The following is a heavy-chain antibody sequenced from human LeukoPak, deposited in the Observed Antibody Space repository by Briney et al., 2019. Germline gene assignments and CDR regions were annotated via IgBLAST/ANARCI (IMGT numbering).Heavy chain of an antibody. J-gene: IGHJ6*02. V-gene: IGHV4-59*12. CDR1: GGSISSYY. D-gene: IGHD1-26*01. Sequence: SETLSLTCTVSGGSISSYYWSWIRQPPGKGLEWIGYIYYSGSTNYNPSLRSRVTISVDTSKNQFSLNLSSVTAADTAMYYCARGERRVSGSRPNYYYYGMDVWGQGTTVTVSS. CDR2: IYYSGST. CDR3: ARGERRVSGSRPNYYYYGMDV.